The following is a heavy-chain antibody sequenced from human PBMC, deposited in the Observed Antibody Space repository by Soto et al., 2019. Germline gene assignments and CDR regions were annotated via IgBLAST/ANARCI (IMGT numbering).Heavy chain of an antibody. Sequence: QVQLVESGGGVVQPGRSLRLSCAASGFTFSSHSIQWVRQAPGKGLEWLAVISYDGSIKYYADSVKGRFTISRDNSKNTAYLQMNSLRAEDTAVFYCAREWSTSGDLDYWGQGTLVIVSS. V-gene: IGHV3-30-3*01. D-gene: IGHD3-10*01. J-gene: IGHJ4*02. CDR1: GFTFSSHS. CDR2: ISYDGSIK. CDR3: AREWSTSGDLDY.